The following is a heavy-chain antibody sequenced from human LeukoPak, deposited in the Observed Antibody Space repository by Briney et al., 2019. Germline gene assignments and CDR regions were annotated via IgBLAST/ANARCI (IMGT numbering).Heavy chain of an antibody. CDR1: GFTVSGNY. D-gene: IGHD1-26*01. V-gene: IGHV3-20*04. CDR2: INWNGGST. Sequence: GGSLRLSCAVSGFTVSGNYMSWVRQAPGKGLEWVAVINWNGGSTVYADSVKGRFTISRDNPKNPLYLQMNSLRVELQALYYCARSPGSLMFDQQSYYMDGWGKGPTVTVS. J-gene: IGHJ6*03. CDR3: ARSPGSLMFDQQSYYMDG.